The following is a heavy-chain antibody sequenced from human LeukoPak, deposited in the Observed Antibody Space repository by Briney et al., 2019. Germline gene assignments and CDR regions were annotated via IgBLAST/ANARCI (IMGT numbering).Heavy chain of an antibody. D-gene: IGHD4-17*01. CDR2: INHSGST. V-gene: IGHV4-34*01. Sequence: PGGSLRLSCAASGFTFSSYSMNWVRQAPGKGLEWIGEINHSGSTNYNPSLKSRVTISVDTSKNQFSLKLSSVTAADTAVYYCARGIRATVSNWGQGTLVTVSS. CDR1: GFTFSSYS. J-gene: IGHJ4*02. CDR3: ARGIRATVSN.